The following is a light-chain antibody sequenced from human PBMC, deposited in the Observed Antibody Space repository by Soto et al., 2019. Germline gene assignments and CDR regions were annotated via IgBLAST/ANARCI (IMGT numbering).Light chain of an antibody. Sequence: EIVLTQSPATLSLSPGEIATLSCRASQSVSSSLAWYQQKPGQAPRLLIYDASNRATGIPARFSGSGSGTDFTLAISSLEPEYFAVYYCQQRSNWTTFGQGTRLQI. V-gene: IGKV3-11*01. CDR1: QSVSSS. CDR3: QQRSNWTT. CDR2: DAS. J-gene: IGKJ5*01.